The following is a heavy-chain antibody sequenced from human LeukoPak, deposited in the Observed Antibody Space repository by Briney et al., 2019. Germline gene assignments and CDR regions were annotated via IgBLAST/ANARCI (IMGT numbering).Heavy chain of an antibody. D-gene: IGHD3-10*01. CDR3: ARDGSGSYYIEDMIDP. Sequence: ASVKVSCKASGYTFTSYGISWVQQAPGQGLEWMGWISAYNGNTNYAQKLQGRVTMTTDTSTSTAYMELRSLRSDDTAVYYCARDGSGSYYIEDMIDPWGQGTLVTVSS. CDR2: ISAYNGNT. J-gene: IGHJ5*02. CDR1: GYTFTSYG. V-gene: IGHV1-18*01.